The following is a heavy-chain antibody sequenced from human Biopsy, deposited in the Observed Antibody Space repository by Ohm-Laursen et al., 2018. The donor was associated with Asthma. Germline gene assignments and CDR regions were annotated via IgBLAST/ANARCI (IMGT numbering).Heavy chain of an antibody. Sequence: ASVKVSCKAPRGTFSNFAISWVRQAPGQGLEWLGGIMTAFGTTNYAKKFQGRVTITADETTSTAYMEVTSLRSEDTAIYYCARCQVGYSSGWSLLLKKIYYSGMDVWGQGTAVTVSS. D-gene: IGHD6-19*01. CDR3: ARCQVGYSSGWSLLLKKIYYSGMDV. CDR1: RGTFSNFA. J-gene: IGHJ6*02. CDR2: IMTAFGTT. V-gene: IGHV1-69*13.